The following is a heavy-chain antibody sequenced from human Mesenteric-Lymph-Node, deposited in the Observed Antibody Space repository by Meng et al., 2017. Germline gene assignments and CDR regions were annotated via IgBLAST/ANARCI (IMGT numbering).Heavy chain of an antibody. J-gene: IGHJ5*02. CDR1: GYTFTSYD. D-gene: IGHD3-3*01. CDR3: ARSSIGVEFRWFDP. V-gene: IGHV1-8*01. CDR2: MNPNSGNT. Sequence: ASVKVSCKASGYTFTSYDINWVRQATGQGLEWMGWMNPNSGNTGYAQKVQGRVTMTRNTSISTAYMELSRLRSEDTAVYYCARSSIGVEFRWFDPWGQGTLVTVSS.